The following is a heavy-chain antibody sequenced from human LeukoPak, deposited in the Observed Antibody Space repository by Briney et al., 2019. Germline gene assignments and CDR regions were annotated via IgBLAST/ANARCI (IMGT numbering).Heavy chain of an antibody. V-gene: IGHV1-8*03. J-gene: IGHJ4*02. Sequence: ASVKVSCKASGYTFTSYDINWVRQATGQGLEWMGWMNPNSGNTGYAQKFQGRATIARNTSIGTAYMELSSLRSEDTAVYYCATDFRRIAAALNYWGQGTLVTVSS. CDR2: MNPNSGNT. CDR1: GYTFTSYD. CDR3: ATDFRRIAAALNY. D-gene: IGHD6-25*01.